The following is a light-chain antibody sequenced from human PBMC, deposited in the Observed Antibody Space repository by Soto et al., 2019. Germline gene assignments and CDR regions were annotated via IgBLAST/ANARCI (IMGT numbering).Light chain of an antibody. CDR2: EGS. Sequence: QSVLTQPASVSGSPGQSITISCTGTSSDVGRYNLVSWYQQYPGKAPKLMIYEGSQRPSGVSNRFSASKSGNTASLTISGLQAEDEADYYCCSYAGSSSVVFGGGTQLTVL. J-gene: IGLJ2*01. V-gene: IGLV2-23*01. CDR1: SSDVGRYNL. CDR3: CSYAGSSSVV.